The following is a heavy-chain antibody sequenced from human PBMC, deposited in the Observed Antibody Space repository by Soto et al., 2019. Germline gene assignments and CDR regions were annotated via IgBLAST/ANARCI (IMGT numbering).Heavy chain of an antibody. D-gene: IGHD4-17*01. Sequence: PGGSLRLSCAASGFTFSSYGMHWVRQAPGKGLEWVAVIWYDGSNKYYADSVKGRFTISRDNSKNTLYLQMNSLRAEDTAVYYCARDTVRGGHLAPYYYYGMDVWGQGTTVTVSS. CDR3: ARDTVRGGHLAPYYYYGMDV. CDR2: IWYDGSNK. CDR1: GFTFSSYG. J-gene: IGHJ6*02. V-gene: IGHV3-33*01.